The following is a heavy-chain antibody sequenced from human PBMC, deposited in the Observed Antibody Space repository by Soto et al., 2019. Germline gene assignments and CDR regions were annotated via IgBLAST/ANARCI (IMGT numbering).Heavy chain of an antibody. CDR1: GYTFTSYD. Sequence: ASVKVSCKASGYTFTSYDINWVRQATGQGLEWMGWMNPNSGNTGYAQKFQGRVTMTRNTSISTAYMELSSLRSEDTAVYYCASAALGIFGRRRSYYYGMDVWGQGTTVTVSS. V-gene: IGHV1-8*01. CDR2: MNPNSGNT. J-gene: IGHJ6*02. D-gene: IGHD7-27*01. CDR3: ASAALGIFGRRRSYYYGMDV.